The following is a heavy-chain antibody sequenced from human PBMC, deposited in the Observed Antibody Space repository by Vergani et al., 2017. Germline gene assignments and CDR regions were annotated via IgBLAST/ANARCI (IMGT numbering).Heavy chain of an antibody. D-gene: IGHD2-2*02. J-gene: IGHJ4*02. V-gene: IGHV3-30-3*01. CDR2: ISFDGTNE. Sequence: QVQLVESGGGVVQPGTSLRLSCVVSGFALNRHAMYWVRQAPGKGLEWVVGISFDGTNEYYPDLVKGRFTISRDIGKNTLYLQVRSLRLEDTGVYHWVRDRGLCAGGRCYTEAWDYWGQGTPVTVSS. CDR1: GFALNRHA. CDR3: VRDRGLCAGGRCYTEAWDY.